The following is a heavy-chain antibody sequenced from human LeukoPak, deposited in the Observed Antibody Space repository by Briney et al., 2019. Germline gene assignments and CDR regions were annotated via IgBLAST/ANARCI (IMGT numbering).Heavy chain of an antibody. CDR1: AFTSSASC. V-gene: IGHV3-11*01. CDR3: ARSADCSRTGCSYDY. J-gene: IGHJ4*02. D-gene: IGHD2-2*01. Sequence: KAGRSLRPSRAPSAFTSSASCMSWTRQAPGKGLGWVAYISSSGSAIYYADSVKGRFTISRDNAKNSLYLQMNSLRAEDTAVYYGARSADCSRTGCSYDYWGQGTLVTVSS. CDR2: ISSSGSAI.